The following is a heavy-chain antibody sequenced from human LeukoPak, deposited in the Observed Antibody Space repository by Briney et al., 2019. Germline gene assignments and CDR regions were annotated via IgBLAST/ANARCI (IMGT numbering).Heavy chain of an antibody. CDR3: AKVMDSYSSWYQNPYYFDY. J-gene: IGHJ4*02. D-gene: IGHD6-13*01. Sequence: PGGSLRLSCAASGFTFSSYAMSWVRQAPGKGLEWVSAISGSGGSTYYADSVKGRFTISRDNSKNTLYLQMNSLRAEDTAVYYCAKVMDSYSSWYQNPYYFDYWGQGTLVTVSS. V-gene: IGHV3-23*01. CDR1: GFTFSSYA. CDR2: ISGSGGST.